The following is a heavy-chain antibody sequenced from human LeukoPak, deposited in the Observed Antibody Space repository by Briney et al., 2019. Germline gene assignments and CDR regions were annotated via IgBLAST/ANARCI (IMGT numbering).Heavy chain of an antibody. D-gene: IGHD4-23*01. Sequence: SGPTLVKPTQTLTLTCTFSGISLSPSGVGVGWIRQLPGEAPEWLALIYWNDNKRYSPSLKSRLTITKDTSKNQVVLTMTNMDPVDTGTYFCAHRHVGLSNSYWFDPWGRGTLVTVSS. CDR1: GISLSPSGVG. J-gene: IGHJ5*02. CDR3: AHRHVGLSNSYWFDP. CDR2: IYWNDNK. V-gene: IGHV2-5*01.